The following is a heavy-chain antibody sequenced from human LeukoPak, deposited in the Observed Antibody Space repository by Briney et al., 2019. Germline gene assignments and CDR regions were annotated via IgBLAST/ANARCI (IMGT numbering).Heavy chain of an antibody. V-gene: IGHV4-59*01. CDR3: ARGGYSYGVLGYYYYMDV. Sequence: SETLSLTCTVSGGSISSYYWSWIRQPPGKGLEWIGYIYYSGSTNYNPSLKSRVTISVDTSKNQFSLKLSSVTAADTAVYYCARGGYSYGVLGYYYYMDVWGKGTTATISS. D-gene: IGHD5-18*01. CDR2: IYYSGST. J-gene: IGHJ6*03. CDR1: GGSISSYY.